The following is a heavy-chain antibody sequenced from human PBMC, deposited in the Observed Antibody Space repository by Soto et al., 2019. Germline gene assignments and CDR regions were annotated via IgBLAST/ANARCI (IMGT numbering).Heavy chain of an antibody. CDR2: IKQDGSEK. Sequence: EAQLVESGGGLVQPGGSLRLSCAASGFTFTNYWMSWVRQAPGKGLEWVANIKQDGSEKYYADSAKGRFIISRDNAKTSLYLQMNSLRAEDTAVYYCARDMGVFWSGYPEGGFDNWGQGTPVTVSS. CDR3: ARDMGVFWSGYPEGGFDN. CDR1: GFTFTNYW. J-gene: IGHJ4*02. V-gene: IGHV3-7*01. D-gene: IGHD3-3*01.